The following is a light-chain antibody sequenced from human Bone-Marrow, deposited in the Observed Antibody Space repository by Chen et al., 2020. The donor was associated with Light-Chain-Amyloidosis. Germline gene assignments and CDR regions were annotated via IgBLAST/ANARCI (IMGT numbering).Light chain of an antibody. J-gene: IGLJ1*01. CDR2: EVT. CDR1: SSDVGCDNH. Sequence: QSALTQPASVSGSPGQSITISCTGTSSDVGCDNHVSWYQQHPDKAPKLMIYEVTNRPSWVPDRFSGCKSDNTASLTISGLQTEDEADYFCSSYTITNTLVFGSGTRVTVL. V-gene: IGLV2-14*01. CDR3: SSYTITNTLV.